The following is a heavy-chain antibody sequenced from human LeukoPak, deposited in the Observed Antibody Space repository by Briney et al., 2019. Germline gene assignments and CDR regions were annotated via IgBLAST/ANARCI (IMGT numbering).Heavy chain of an antibody. V-gene: IGHV4-39*01. J-gene: IGHJ5*02. Sequence: TSETLSLTCTVSGGSISSSSYYWGWIRQPPGKGLEWIASIYYSGSTYYNPSLKSRATISVDTSKNQFSLKLSSVTAADTAVYYCARTYYYDKDWFDPWGQGTLVTVSS. D-gene: IGHD3-22*01. CDR1: GGSISSSSYY. CDR2: IYYSGST. CDR3: ARTYYYDKDWFDP.